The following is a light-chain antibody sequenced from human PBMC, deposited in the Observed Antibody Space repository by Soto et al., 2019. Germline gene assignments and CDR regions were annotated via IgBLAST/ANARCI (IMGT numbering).Light chain of an antibody. CDR3: QKSYSTPLN. Sequence: DIQMTQSPSSLSASVLYRVTITCRASQSISSYLNWYQQKPGKAPKLLIYAASSLQSGVPSRFSGSGSGTDFTLTISSLQPEDFATYYCQKSYSTPLNFGGGTRLEIK. J-gene: IGKJ5*01. CDR2: AAS. CDR1: QSISSY. V-gene: IGKV1-39*01.